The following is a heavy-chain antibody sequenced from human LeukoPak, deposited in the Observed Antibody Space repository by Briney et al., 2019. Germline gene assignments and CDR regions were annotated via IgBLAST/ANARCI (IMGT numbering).Heavy chain of an antibody. J-gene: IGHJ5*02. Sequence: ASVKVSCKASGYTFTSYDINWVRQATGQGLEWMGWVNPNSGNTGYAQKFQGRVTMTRNTSISTAYMELSSLRSEDTAVYYCARGRWLRHWFDPWGQGTLVTASS. D-gene: IGHD5-12*01. CDR2: VNPNSGNT. V-gene: IGHV1-8*01. CDR3: ARGRWLRHWFDP. CDR1: GYTFTSYD.